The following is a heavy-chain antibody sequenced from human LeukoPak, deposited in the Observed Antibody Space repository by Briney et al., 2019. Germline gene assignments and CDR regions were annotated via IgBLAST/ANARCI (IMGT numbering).Heavy chain of an antibody. CDR3: ARAVMGDDLDY. D-gene: IGHD1-26*01. J-gene: IGHJ4*02. Sequence: GGSLRLSCAASGFTFSSYEMNWVRQAPGKGLEWVSYISSSGSTIYYADSVKGRFTISRDNAKNSLYLQMNSLRAEDTAVYYCARAVMGDDLDYWGQGTLVTVSS. V-gene: IGHV3-48*03. CDR1: GFTFSSYE. CDR2: ISSSGSTI.